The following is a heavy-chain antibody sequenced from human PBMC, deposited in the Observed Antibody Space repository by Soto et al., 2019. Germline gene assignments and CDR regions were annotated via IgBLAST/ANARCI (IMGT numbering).Heavy chain of an antibody. CDR3: VGEQLGEVFDY. CDR1: GGPFSSYT. D-gene: IGHD6-6*01. J-gene: IGHJ4*02. CDR2: IIPILGIA. Sequence: QVQLVQSWAEVKKPGSSVQVSCKASGGPFSSYTISWVRQAPGQGLEWMGRIIPILGIAHYAQKFQGRVTITADKDTSTAYIELSSMRSEDTAVYYCVGEQLGEVFDYWVQGTLVTVSS. V-gene: IGHV1-69*02.